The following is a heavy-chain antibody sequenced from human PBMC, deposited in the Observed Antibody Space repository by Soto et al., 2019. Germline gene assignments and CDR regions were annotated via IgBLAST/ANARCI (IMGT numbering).Heavy chain of an antibody. D-gene: IGHD3-22*01. CDR2: INHSGST. J-gene: IGHJ4*02. CDR3: AGGVRHYYDSSGYPRGRYFDY. V-gene: IGHV4-34*01. Sequence: SETLSLTCAVYGGSFSGYYWSWIRQPPGKGLEWIGEINHSGSTNYNPSLKSRVTISVDTSKNQFSLKLSSVTAADTAVYYCAGGVRHYYDSSGYPRGRYFDYWGQGTLVTVSS. CDR1: GGSFSGYY.